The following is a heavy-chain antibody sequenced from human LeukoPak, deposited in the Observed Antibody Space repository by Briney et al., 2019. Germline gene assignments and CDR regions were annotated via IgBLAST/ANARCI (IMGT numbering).Heavy chain of an antibody. CDR1: GGSISSNSYY. Sequence: PSETLSLTCTVSGGSISSNSYYWAWIRQPPGKGLEWIGSLYYSGTTFYNPSLKSRVTISVDTSQNQFSLRLNSVTAADTAIYYCARLDPGPYSNYCFHFWGQGTLVTVSS. V-gene: IGHV4-39*01. D-gene: IGHD4-11*01. CDR2: LYYSGTT. CDR3: ARLDPGPYSNYCFHF. J-gene: IGHJ4*02.